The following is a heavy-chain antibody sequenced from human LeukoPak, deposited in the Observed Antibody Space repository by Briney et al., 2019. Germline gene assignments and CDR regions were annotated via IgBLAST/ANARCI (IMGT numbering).Heavy chain of an antibody. Sequence: GGSLRLSCAASGFTFSSAAMSWFRQAPGKGLEWVSAISGSGGSTYYADSVKGRFTISRDNSKNTLYLQMNSLRAEDTAVYYCAKDLSGHSSSKYYYYGMDVWGQGTTVTISS. CDR2: ISGSGGST. CDR3: AKDLSGHSSSKYYYYGMDV. D-gene: IGHD6-6*01. J-gene: IGHJ6*02. V-gene: IGHV3-23*01. CDR1: GFTFSSAA.